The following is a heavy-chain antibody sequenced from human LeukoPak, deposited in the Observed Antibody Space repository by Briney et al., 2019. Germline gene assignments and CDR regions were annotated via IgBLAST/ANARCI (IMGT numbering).Heavy chain of an antibody. V-gene: IGHV3-7*01. CDR2: IKPDESEK. Sequence: GGSLRLSCAASGFSFSGSWMSWVRQAPGKGLEWVAHIKPDESEKFYMDSVKGRFTVSRDNAKSLVFLLMNNLRAEDTAVYYCARARSYSFDIWGQGTMVTVSS. J-gene: IGHJ3*02. CDR1: GFSFSGSW. CDR3: ARARSYSFDI. D-gene: IGHD5-12*01.